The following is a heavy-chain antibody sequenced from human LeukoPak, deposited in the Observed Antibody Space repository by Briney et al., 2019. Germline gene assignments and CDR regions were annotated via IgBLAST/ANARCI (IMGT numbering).Heavy chain of an antibody. Sequence: PGRSLRLSCAASGFTFSSFPMHWVRQAPGKGLEWVADISYDGSNKNYADSVKGRFTISRDNSKNTLYLQMSSLRTDDTAVYYCARDGIARGSGSYLDYWGQGTLVTVSS. D-gene: IGHD3-10*01. CDR2: ISYDGSNK. V-gene: IGHV3-30*04. J-gene: IGHJ4*02. CDR3: ARDGIARGSGSYLDY. CDR1: GFTFSSFP.